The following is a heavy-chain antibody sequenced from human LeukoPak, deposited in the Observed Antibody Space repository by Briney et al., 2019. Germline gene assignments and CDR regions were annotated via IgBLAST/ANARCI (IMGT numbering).Heavy chain of an antibody. CDR2: INTNTGNP. V-gene: IGHV7-4-1*02. D-gene: IGHD3-3*01. CDR1: GGTFSSYA. CDR3: ARAEVDFWSGYYGFDY. J-gene: IGHJ4*02. Sequence: GASVKVSCKASGGTFSSYAISWVRQAPGQGLEWMGWINTNTGNPTYAQGFTGRFVFSLDTSVSTAYLQISSLKAEDTAVYYCARAEVDFWSGYYGFDYWGQGTLVTVSS.